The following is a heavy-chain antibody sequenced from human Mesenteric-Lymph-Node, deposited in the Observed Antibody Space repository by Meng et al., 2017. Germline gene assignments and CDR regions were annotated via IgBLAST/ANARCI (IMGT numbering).Heavy chain of an antibody. D-gene: IGHD3-16*02. CDR3: ASLYYDYLWGSYRFH. CDR2: INAGNGNT. CDR1: GYTFTSYA. Sequence: ASVKVSCKASGYTFTSYAMHWVRQAPGQRLEWMGWINAGNGNTKYSQKFQGRVTITRDTSASTAYMELSNLRSEDTAVYYCASLYYDYLWGSYRFHWGQGTLVTVSS. V-gene: IGHV1-3*01. J-gene: IGHJ4*02.